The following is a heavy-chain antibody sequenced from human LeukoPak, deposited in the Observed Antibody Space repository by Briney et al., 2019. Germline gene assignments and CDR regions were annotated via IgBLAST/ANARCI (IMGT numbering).Heavy chain of an antibody. D-gene: IGHD3-3*01. V-gene: IGHV1-18*01. CDR2: ISAYNGNT. CDR3: ARAGRRLFGVLIPLSFDY. J-gene: IGHJ4*02. CDR1: GYTFTSYG. Sequence: ASVKVSCKASGYTFTSYGISWVRQAPGRGLEWMGWISAYNGNTNYAQKLQGRVTMTTDTSTSTAYMELSSLRSDDTAVYYCARAGRRLFGVLIPLSFDYWGQGTPVTVSS.